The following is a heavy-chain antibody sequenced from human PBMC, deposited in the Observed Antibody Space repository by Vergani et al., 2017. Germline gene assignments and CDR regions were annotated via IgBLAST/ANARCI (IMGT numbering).Heavy chain of an antibody. J-gene: IGHJ3*02. D-gene: IGHD3-9*01. CDR3: ARLTNPRNFDI. CDR2: FSSSSSTI. V-gene: IGHV3-48*01. CDR1: GFPFSSIR. Sequence: EVQLVESGGALVQLGGSLRPSGAASGFPFSSIRWNWVRQAPGKGLEWVSYFSSSSSTIYYADSVKGRFTISRDNAKNSLYLQMNSLRAEDTAVYYCARLTNPRNFDIWGQGTMVTVSS.